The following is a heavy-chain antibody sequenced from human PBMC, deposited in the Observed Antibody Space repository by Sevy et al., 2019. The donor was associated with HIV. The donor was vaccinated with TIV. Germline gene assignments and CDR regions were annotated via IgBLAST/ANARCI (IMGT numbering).Heavy chain of an antibody. CDR3: VKDWGDYHYYPSGH. V-gene: IGHV3-30*18. CDR1: GLTFSTYG. CDR2: ISYDGDVK. Sequence: QPGGSLRLSCTASGLTFSTYGMHWVRQAPGKGLEWVAVISYDGDVKYYAESVKGRFTIFRDNSKNTLYLQMNSLRREDTAIYYCVKDWGDYHYYPSGHWGQGILVTVSS. J-gene: IGHJ4*02. D-gene: IGHD3-16*02.